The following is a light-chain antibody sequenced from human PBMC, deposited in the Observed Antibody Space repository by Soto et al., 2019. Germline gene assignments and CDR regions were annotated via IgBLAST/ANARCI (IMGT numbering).Light chain of an antibody. V-gene: IGLV1-40*01. CDR2: GNS. CDR1: SSNIGAGYD. Sequence: QSVLTQPPSVSGAPGQRVTISCTGSSSNIGAGYDVHWYQQLPGTAPKLLIYGNSTRPSGVPDRFSGSKSGTSASLAITGLQAEDEADDYCQSYDSSLSGSGVFGGGTKLTVL. CDR3: QSYDSSLSGSGV. J-gene: IGLJ2*01.